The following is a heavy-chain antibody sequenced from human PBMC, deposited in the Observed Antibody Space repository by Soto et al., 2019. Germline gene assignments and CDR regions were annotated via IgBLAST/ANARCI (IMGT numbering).Heavy chain of an antibody. CDR2: IDPSDSST. V-gene: IGHV5-10-1*01. CDR3: AATGYTYCSPFDY. D-gene: IGHD5-18*01. Sequence: GGSLKISCKASGDPFPSYWITWVRQMPGEGLEWMGRIDPSDSSTNYSPSFQGHVTISTDKSITTAHLQWSSLKVSDTAMYYCAATGYTYCSPFDYGGQG. CDR1: GDPFPSYW. J-gene: IGHJ4*02.